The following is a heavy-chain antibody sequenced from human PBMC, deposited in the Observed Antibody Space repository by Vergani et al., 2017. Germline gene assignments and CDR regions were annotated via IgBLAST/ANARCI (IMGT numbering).Heavy chain of an antibody. J-gene: IGHJ3*02. CDR3: AGSSYFDWPDAFDI. CDR1: GFTFSSYS. D-gene: IGHD3-9*01. Sequence: EVQLVESGGGLVKPGGSLRLSCAASGFTFSSYSMNWVRQAPGKGLEWVSSISSSSSYIYYADSVKGPFTISRDNAKNSLYLQMNSLRAEDTAVYYCAGSSYFDWPDAFDIWGQGTMVTVSS. V-gene: IGHV3-21*01. CDR2: ISSSSSYI.